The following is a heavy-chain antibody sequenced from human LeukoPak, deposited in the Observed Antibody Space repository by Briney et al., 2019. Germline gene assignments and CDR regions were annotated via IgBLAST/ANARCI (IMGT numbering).Heavy chain of an antibody. V-gene: IGHV4-59*01. D-gene: IGHD3-10*01. Sequence: SETLSLTCTVSGGSISIYYWSWIRQPPGKGLEWIGYIYYSGSTNYNPSLKSRLTISVDTSKNLFSLKLSSVTAADRAVYYCARAGGFGELFPMSPFDYWGQGTLVTVSS. J-gene: IGHJ4*02. CDR1: GGSISIYY. CDR3: ARAGGFGELFPMSPFDY. CDR2: IYYSGST.